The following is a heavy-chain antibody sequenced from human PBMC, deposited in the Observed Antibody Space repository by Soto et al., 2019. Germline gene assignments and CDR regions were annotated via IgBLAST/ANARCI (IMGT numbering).Heavy chain of an antibody. Sequence: QVQLVQSGAEVKKPGSSVKVSCKASGGTFSSYAIGWVRQTPGQGLEWMGGIIPIFGTANYAQKFQGRVTITADGSPSTAYMELSSLRSEDTAVYSGARDLGARDSSSWYYYYGMDVWGQGTTVTVSS. CDR3: ARDLGARDSSSWYYYYGMDV. V-gene: IGHV1-69*01. D-gene: IGHD6-6*01. CDR1: GGTFSSYA. J-gene: IGHJ6*02. CDR2: IIPIFGTA.